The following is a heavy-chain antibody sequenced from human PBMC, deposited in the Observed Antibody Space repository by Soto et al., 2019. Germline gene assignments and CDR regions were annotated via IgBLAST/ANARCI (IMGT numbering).Heavy chain of an antibody. CDR1: GFAFSTYS. CDR3: AREGINNYNEFYFDS. J-gene: IGHJ4*02. D-gene: IGHD4-4*01. Sequence: EVQLVESGGGLVKPGGSLKLSCAASGFAFSTYSMSWVRQAPGKGLEWVSSISGSGNYTHYADFLRGRFTISRDNAKTSLFLQMDSLRAEDTAVYYCAREGINNYNEFYFDSWGQGPVVTVSS. V-gene: IGHV3-21*06. CDR2: ISGSGNYT.